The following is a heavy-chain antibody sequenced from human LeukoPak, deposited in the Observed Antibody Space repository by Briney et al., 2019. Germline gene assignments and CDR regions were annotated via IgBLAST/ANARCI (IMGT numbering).Heavy chain of an antibody. CDR3: AAGYIGGAMVTNAFDI. CDR2: IVVGSGNT. V-gene: IGHV1-58*01. J-gene: IGHJ3*02. Sequence: TSVKVSCKASVFSFTNSAVQWVRQARGQRLEWIGWIVVGSGNTIYVQKFQERVTISRDMSTSTAYMELSSLRSEDTAVYYCAAGYIGGAMVTNAFDIWGQGTMVTVSS. CDR1: VFSFTNSA. D-gene: IGHD5-18*01.